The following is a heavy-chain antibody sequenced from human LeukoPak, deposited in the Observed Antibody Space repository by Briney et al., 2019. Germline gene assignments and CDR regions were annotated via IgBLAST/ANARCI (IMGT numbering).Heavy chain of an antibody. Sequence: PGESLRISCKGSGYSLSTYWISWMRQMPGKGLEWMGRIAPSDFSTDYSPSFQGQVTISADKSISTAYLQWSSLKASDAAMYYCGACGLVPGAFDIWGQGTMVTVSS. J-gene: IGHJ3*02. CDR3: GACGLVPGAFDI. CDR1: GYSLSTYW. V-gene: IGHV5-10-1*04. D-gene: IGHD3/OR15-3a*01. CDR2: IAPSDFST.